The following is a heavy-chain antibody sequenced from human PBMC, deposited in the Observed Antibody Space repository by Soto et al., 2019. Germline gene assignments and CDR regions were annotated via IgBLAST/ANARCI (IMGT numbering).Heavy chain of an antibody. CDR1: GVTVSTYW. V-gene: IGHV3-74*01. D-gene: IGHD5-12*01. CDR3: ARDLVAKDAFDI. CDR2: INSDGSRT. J-gene: IGHJ3*02. Sequence: EVQLVQSGGGLVQPGGSLRLSCAASGVTVSTYWVHWVRQVPGKGLLWVSRINSDGSRTTYADSVKGRFTISRDNAKNTLYLQMNSLRVEDTAVYYCARDLVAKDAFDIWGQGTVVTVSS.